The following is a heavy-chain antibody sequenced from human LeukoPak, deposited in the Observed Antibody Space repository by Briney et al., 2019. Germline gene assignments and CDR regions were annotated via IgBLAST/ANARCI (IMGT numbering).Heavy chain of an antibody. V-gene: IGHV4-34*01. CDR2: INHSGST. Sequence: SETLSLTCTVSGGSISSYYWSWIRQPPGKGLEWIGEINHSGSTNYNPSLKSRVTISVDTSKNQFSLKLSSVTAADTAVYYCASLAVAGRLRIRDYWGQGTLVTVSS. CDR3: ASLAVAGRLRIRDY. J-gene: IGHJ4*02. CDR1: GGSISSYY. D-gene: IGHD6-19*01.